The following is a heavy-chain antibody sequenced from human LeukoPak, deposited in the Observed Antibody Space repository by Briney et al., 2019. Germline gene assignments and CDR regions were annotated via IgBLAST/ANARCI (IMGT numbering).Heavy chain of an antibody. CDR2: IYYSGST. CDR3: ARVGDYDILTGYPYYFDY. J-gene: IGHJ4*02. D-gene: IGHD3-9*01. Sequence: PSETLSLTCTVSGGSLSSYYWGWIRQPPGKGLEWIGYIYYSGSTNYNPSLKSRVTISVDTSKNQFSLKLSSVTAADTAVYYCARVGDYDILTGYPYYFDYWGQGTLVTVSS. CDR1: GGSLSSYY. V-gene: IGHV4-59*01.